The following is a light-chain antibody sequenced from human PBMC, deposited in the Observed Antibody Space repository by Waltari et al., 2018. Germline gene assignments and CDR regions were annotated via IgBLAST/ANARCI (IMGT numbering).Light chain of an antibody. CDR2: GAY. V-gene: IGKV1-39*01. Sequence: DIQLTQSPSSLSASVGDRVTVTCRASQGISTYLNWYQHKPGKAPKLLILGAYSLRSGVPSRFSGSGSGTFFSLTISTLQSEDFATYYCQQSYSTPGLSFGGGTKVEIK. CDR3: QQSYSTPGLS. CDR1: QGISTY. J-gene: IGKJ4*01.